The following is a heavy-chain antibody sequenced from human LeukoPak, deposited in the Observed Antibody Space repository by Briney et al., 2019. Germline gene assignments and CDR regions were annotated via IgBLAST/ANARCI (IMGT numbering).Heavy chain of an antibody. CDR3: ARGEKGSSSGAINY. V-gene: IGHV4-61*02. J-gene: IGHJ4*02. CDR1: GGSINSGTYY. Sequence: SETLSLICTVSGGSINSGTYYWSWIRQPAGKGLEWIGRMYTSGSTNYNPSLESRVTISADTSKNQFSLKLSSVTAADTAVYYCARGEKGSSSGAINYWGQGSLVTVSS. CDR2: MYTSGST. D-gene: IGHD6-6*01.